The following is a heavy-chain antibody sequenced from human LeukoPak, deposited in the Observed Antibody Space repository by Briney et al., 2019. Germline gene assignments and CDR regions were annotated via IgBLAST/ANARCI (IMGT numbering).Heavy chain of an antibody. D-gene: IGHD3-9*01. CDR2: IIPILGIA. CDR3: ARVGGYDILTGYEY. Sequence: SVKVSCKASGGTFSSYAISWVRQAPGQGLEWMGRIIPILGIANYAQKFQGRVTITADKSTSTDYMELSSLRSEDTAVYYCARVGGYDILTGYEYWGQGTLVTVSS. J-gene: IGHJ4*02. CDR1: GGTFSSYA. V-gene: IGHV1-69*04.